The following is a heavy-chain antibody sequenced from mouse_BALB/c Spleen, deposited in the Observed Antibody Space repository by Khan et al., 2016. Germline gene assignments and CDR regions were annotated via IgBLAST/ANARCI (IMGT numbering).Heavy chain of an antibody. V-gene: IGHV2-6-7*01. J-gene: IGHJ4*01. CDR1: GFSIIAYG. Sequence: QVQLKESGPGLVAPSQSLSITCTVSGFSIIAYGVNWVRQPPGKGLEWLGMIWGDGSTDYNSALKSRLNITKENSKSQVFLKMNSLQTDDTAKYYCARDGWGYYAMDYWGQGTSVTVSS. CDR3: ARDGWGYYAMDY. D-gene: IGHD2-2*01. CDR2: IWGDGST.